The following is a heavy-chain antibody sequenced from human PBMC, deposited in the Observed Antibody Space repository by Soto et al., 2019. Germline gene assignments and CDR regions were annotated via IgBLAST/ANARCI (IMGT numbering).Heavy chain of an antibody. Sequence: PGVSLKPSCAASEFAFSSYSMNWVRQAPGKGLEWVSSISSSSGYIYYADSVKGRFTISRDNAKNSLSLQMNSLRAEDTAVYYCARVVDYYDPYYSYGMDVWGLGTTVTVSS. CDR2: ISSSSGYI. CDR1: EFAFSSYS. V-gene: IGHV3-21*01. CDR3: ARVVDYYDPYYSYGMDV. D-gene: IGHD3-22*01. J-gene: IGHJ6*02.